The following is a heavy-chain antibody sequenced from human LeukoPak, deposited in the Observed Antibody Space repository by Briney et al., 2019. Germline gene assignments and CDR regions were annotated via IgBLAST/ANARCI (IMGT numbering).Heavy chain of an antibody. Sequence: SETLSLTCTVSGGSISSYYWSWIRQPPGEGLEWIGYIYYSGSTNYNPSLKSRVTISVDTSKNQFSLKLSSVTAADTAVYYCAREGGGSYSGPAQGFDYWGQGTLVTVSS. D-gene: IGHD1-26*01. CDR1: GGSISSYY. J-gene: IGHJ4*02. CDR2: IYYSGST. CDR3: AREGGGSYSGPAQGFDY. V-gene: IGHV4-59*01.